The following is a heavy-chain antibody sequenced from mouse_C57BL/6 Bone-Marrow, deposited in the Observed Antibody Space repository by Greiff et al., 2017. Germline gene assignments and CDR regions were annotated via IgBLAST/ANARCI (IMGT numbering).Heavy chain of an antibody. Sequence: VKLQQPGAELVKPGASVKLSCKASGYTFTSYWMHWVKQRPGQGLEWIGMIHPNSGSTNYNEKFKSKATLTVDKSSSTAYMQLSSLTSEDSAVYYCARDYYGTGGGFAYWGQGTLVTVSA. J-gene: IGHJ3*01. CDR2: IHPNSGST. CDR1: GYTFTSYW. V-gene: IGHV1-64*01. D-gene: IGHD1-1*01. CDR3: ARDYYGTGGGFAY.